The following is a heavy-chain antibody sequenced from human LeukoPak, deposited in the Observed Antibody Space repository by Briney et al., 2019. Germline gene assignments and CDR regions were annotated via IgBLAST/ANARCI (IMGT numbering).Heavy chain of an antibody. CDR3: ARGRIVVVPAAMWRGRYFDY. CDR1: GGSFSGYY. J-gene: IGHJ4*02. CDR2: INHSGST. V-gene: IGHV4-34*01. Sequence: SETLSLTCAVYGGSFSGYYWSWIRQPPGKGLEWIGEINHSGSTNYNPSLKGRVTISVDTSKNQFSLKLSSVTAADTAVYYCARGRIVVVPAAMWRGRYFDYWGQGTLVTVSS. D-gene: IGHD2-2*01.